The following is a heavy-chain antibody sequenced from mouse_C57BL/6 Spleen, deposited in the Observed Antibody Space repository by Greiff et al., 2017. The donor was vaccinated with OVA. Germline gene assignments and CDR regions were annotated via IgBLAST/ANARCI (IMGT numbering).Heavy chain of an antibody. J-gene: IGHJ2*01. CDR2: ISSGGDYI. Sequence: EVKLQESGEGLVKPGGSLKLSCAASGFTFSSYAMSWVRQTPEKRLEWVAYISSGGDYIYYADTVKGRFTISRDNARNTLYLQMSSLKSEDTAMYYCTSLTGTNYFDYWGQGTTLTVSS. V-gene: IGHV5-9-1*02. D-gene: IGHD4-1*01. CDR1: GFTFSSYA. CDR3: TSLTGTNYFDY.